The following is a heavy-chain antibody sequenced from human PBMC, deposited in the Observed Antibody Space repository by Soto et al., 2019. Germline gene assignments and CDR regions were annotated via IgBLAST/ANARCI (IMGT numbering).Heavy chain of an antibody. CDR1: GFTFSSYG. D-gene: IGHD3-16*01. Sequence: QVQLVESGGGVVQPGRSLRLSCAASGFTFSSYGMQWVRQAPGKGLEWVAIISYDGSTKYYADSVKGRFTISRDNSKNTLYLQMNSLRAEDTAVYYCAKDSWGRSLNWFDPWGQGTMVTVSS. CDR3: AKDSWGRSLNWFDP. J-gene: IGHJ5*02. CDR2: ISYDGSTK. V-gene: IGHV3-30*18.